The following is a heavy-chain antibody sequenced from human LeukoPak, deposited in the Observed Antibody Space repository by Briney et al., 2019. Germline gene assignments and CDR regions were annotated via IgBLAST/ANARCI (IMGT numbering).Heavy chain of an antibody. J-gene: IGHJ4*02. CDR1: GYIFTELS. V-gene: IGHV1-24*01. CDR2: FDPENGET. Sequence: ASVKVSCKVSGYIFTELSIHWVRQTPGKGLEWMGGFDPENGETIYAQKFQGRVTMTRDTSTSTVYMELSSLRSEDTAVYYCAREMITFGGVIAGGPGYWGQGTLVTVSS. D-gene: IGHD3-16*02. CDR3: AREMITFGGVIAGGPGY.